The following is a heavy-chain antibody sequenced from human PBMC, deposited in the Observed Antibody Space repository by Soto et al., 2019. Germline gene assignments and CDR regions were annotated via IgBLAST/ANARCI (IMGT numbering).Heavy chain of an antibody. CDR3: ARTDKFTSHSSGWANRFDY. D-gene: IGHD6-19*01. V-gene: IGHV3-23*01. Sequence: EVQLLESGGGLVQPGGSLRLFCAASGFTFSNYAMTWVRQAPGKGLEWVSTLTGDGRTFYVDTVKGRSTISRDNSKSTLYLQMNSLGAEDTAVYYCARTDKFTSHSSGWANRFDYWGQGTVVTVS. J-gene: IGHJ4*02. CDR2: LTGDGRT. CDR1: GFTFSNYA.